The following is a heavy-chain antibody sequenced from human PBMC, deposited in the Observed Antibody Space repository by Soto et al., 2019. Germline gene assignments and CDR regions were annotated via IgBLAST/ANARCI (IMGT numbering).Heavy chain of an antibody. CDR1: GGSINNYY. CDR2: IYSSGST. D-gene: IGHD2-15*01. V-gene: IGHV4-59*01. Sequence: SETLSLTCTVSGGSINNYYWSWIRQPPGKALEWIGYIYSSGSTNYNPSLKSRATISVDTSKNQFSLKLSSVTAADTAVYYCARDPPRYGGNCLDYWGQGTLVTVSS. J-gene: IGHJ4*02. CDR3: ARDPPRYGGNCLDY.